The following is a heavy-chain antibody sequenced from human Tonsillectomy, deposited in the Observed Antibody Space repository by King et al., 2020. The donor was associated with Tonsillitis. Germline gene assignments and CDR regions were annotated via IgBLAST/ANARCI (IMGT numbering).Heavy chain of an antibody. CDR1: GFTFSNYA. V-gene: IGHV3-23*04. D-gene: IGHD3-22*01. Sequence: VQLVESGGGWVQPGGSLRLSCDASGFTFSNYAVSWVRQAPGKGLEWVSTISGGGGFTYYADSVRGRFTISRDNSKNTLYLQMKSLRVEDTARYYCAEEFRREVQKHYDDTAYTPSFFDYWGHGTLVSVSS. CDR3: AEEFRREVQKHYDDTAYTPSFFDY. CDR2: ISGGGGFT. J-gene: IGHJ4*01.